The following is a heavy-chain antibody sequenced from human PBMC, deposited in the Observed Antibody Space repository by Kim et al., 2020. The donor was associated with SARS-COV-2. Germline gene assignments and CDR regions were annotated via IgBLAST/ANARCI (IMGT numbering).Heavy chain of an antibody. CDR3: SGSEGRASWHQYDY. CDR1: SDSFSAYY. CDR2: IFYGGDT. Sequence: SETLSLTCTVSSDSFSAYYWSWIRHLPGKGLEWIGYIFYGGDTNYNPSLRSRVTISWDTSTNQFSLDLTSVTDADTAVYYCSGSEGRASWHQYDYWGQG. J-gene: IGHJ4*02. V-gene: IGHV4-59*03.